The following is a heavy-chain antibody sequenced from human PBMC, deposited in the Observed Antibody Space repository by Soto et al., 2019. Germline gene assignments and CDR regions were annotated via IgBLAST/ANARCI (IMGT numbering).Heavy chain of an antibody. CDR3: ARVEHLPPQGFDP. CDR1: GFIFSSYS. Sequence: EVQLVESGGGLVQPGGSLRLSCAASGFIFSSYSMNWVRQAPGKGLEWVSYISSSSNTIYYADSVKGRFTISRDNAKNSLYLQMNSLRAEDTAVYYCARVEHLPPQGFDPWGQGTLVTVSS. V-gene: IGHV3-48*01. CDR2: ISSSSNTI. J-gene: IGHJ5*02.